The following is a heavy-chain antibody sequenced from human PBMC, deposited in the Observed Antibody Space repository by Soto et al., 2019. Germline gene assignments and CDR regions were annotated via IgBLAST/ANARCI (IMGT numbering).Heavy chain of an antibody. Sequence: GSGPTLVNPTQTLTLTCTLSGFSLTTSGVGVGLIRQPPGKALEWLALIYWDDDKRYNPSLKSRLTITKDTSENQVVLTMTNMDPVDTATYYCARSVSRLTLGPLGSFDYWGQGALVTVSS. V-gene: IGHV2-5*02. J-gene: IGHJ4*02. D-gene: IGHD3-16*01. CDR1: GFSLTTSGVG. CDR2: IYWDDDK. CDR3: ARSVSRLTLGPLGSFDY.